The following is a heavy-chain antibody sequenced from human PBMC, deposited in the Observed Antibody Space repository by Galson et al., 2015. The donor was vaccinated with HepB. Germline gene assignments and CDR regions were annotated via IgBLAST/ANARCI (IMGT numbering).Heavy chain of an antibody. CDR3: AKDHTYAHYYYYYGMDV. J-gene: IGHJ6*02. Sequence: SLRLSCAASGFTFSSYGMHWVRQAPGKGLEWVAVISYDGSNKYYADSVKGRFTISRDNSKNTLYLQMNSLRAEDTAVYYCAKDHTYAHYYYYYGMDVWGQGTTVTVSS. D-gene: IGHD2-2*01. CDR2: ISYDGSNK. CDR1: GFTFSSYG. V-gene: IGHV3-30*18.